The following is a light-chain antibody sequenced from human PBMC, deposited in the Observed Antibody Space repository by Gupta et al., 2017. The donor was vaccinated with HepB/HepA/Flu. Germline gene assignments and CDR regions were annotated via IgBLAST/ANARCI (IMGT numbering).Light chain of an antibody. J-gene: IGKJ1*01. CDR1: QSVTSK. Sequence: EIVMTQSPATLSVSPGERVTLSCRASQSVTSKLAWYQQKPGQAPGLLIYDASSRAAGIPARFSGSGSGTEFTLTFSSLQSEDFAIYYCQQYNNWPWTFGQGTKVEIK. V-gene: IGKV3-15*01. CDR2: DAS. CDR3: QQYNNWPWT.